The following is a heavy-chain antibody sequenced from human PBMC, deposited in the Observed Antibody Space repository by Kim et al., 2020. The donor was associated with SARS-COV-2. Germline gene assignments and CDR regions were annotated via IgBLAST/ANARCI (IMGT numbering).Heavy chain of an antibody. Sequence: GGSLRLSCAASGFTFSSYGMHWVRQAPGKGLEWVAVIWYDGSNKYYADSVKGRFTISRDNSKNTLYLQMNSLRAEDTAVYYCARDVRHIIVPAAPEWWGQGTLVTVSS. CDR2: IWYDGSNK. CDR1: GFTFSSYG. D-gene: IGHD2-2*01. V-gene: IGHV3-33*01. CDR3: ARDVRHIIVPAAPEW. J-gene: IGHJ4*02.